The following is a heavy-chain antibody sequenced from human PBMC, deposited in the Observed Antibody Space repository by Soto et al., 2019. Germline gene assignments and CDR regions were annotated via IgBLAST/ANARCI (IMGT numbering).Heavy chain of an antibody. J-gene: IGHJ4*02. D-gene: IGHD3-3*01. V-gene: IGHV3-21*04. CDR1: GFTFSSYS. CDR3: ATHREGSRFDFDF. Sequence: GGSLRLSCAASGFTFSSYSMNWVRQAPGKGLEWVSSISSSSSYIYYADSVKGRFAISRDNAKNSLYLQMNSLRAEDTAVYYCATHREGSRFDFDFWGQGTQVTVSS. CDR2: ISSSSSYI.